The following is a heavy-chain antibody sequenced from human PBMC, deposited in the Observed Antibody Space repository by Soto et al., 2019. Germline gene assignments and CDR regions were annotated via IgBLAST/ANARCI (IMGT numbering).Heavy chain of an antibody. Sequence: DGQLVESGGGLVQPGGSLRLSFAASGLSFGESWMSWVRQAPGKGLEFVANIKEDGSVRNYVDSVKGRFTISRDNAKNSVYLQMNSLRDEDTAVYYCARDPAYSSFDHWGQGTLVTVSS. D-gene: IGHD6-13*01. CDR1: GLSFGESW. J-gene: IGHJ4*02. CDR2: IKEDGSVR. V-gene: IGHV3-7*01. CDR3: ARDPAYSSFDH.